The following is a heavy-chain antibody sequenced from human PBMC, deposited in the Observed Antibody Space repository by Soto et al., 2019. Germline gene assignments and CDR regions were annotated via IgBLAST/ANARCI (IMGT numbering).Heavy chain of an antibody. CDR2: IYWDDSK. V-gene: IGHV2-5*02. CDR3: AKKGGGDYILGY. Sequence: QITLKESGPTLVKPTQTLTLTCTFSGFSLSTNGVGVGWIRQPPGKALEWLALIYWDDSKEYSPSLQSRLTITKDTSRNQVVLTMTNMDPVDTATYYCAKKGGGDYILGYWGQGTLVTVSS. J-gene: IGHJ4*02. CDR1: GFSLSTNGVG. D-gene: IGHD4-17*01.